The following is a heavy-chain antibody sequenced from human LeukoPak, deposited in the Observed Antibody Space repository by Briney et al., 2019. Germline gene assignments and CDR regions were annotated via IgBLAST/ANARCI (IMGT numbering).Heavy chain of an antibody. Sequence: SETLSLTCAVSGGSISSSNWWSWVRQPPEQGLEWIGEIYHSGSTNYNPSLKSRVTISVDKSKNQFSLKLSSVTAADTAVYYCARDLVVAAYNWFDPWGQGTLVTVSS. D-gene: IGHD2-15*01. CDR2: IYHSGST. CDR1: GGSISSSNW. V-gene: IGHV4-4*02. J-gene: IGHJ5*02. CDR3: ARDLVVAAYNWFDP.